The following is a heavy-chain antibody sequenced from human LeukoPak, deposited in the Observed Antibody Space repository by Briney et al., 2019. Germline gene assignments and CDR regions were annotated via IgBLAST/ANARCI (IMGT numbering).Heavy chain of an antibody. CDR1: GFTLRSYW. J-gene: IGHJ6*02. CDR2: INSDGSPT. D-gene: IGHD2-2*01. V-gene: IGHV3-74*01. Sequence: GGSPRLSCAVSGFTLRSYWMHWVRQALGKGLVWVSRINSDGSPTTYGDSVKGRFTISRDNAKSTLYLQMNSLRAEDTAVYYCARGPQRGAAANYYGMDVWGQGTMVSVSS. CDR3: ARGPQRGAAANYYGMDV.